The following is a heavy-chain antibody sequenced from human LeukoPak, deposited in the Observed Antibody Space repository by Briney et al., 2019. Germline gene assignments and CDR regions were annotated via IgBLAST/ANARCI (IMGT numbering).Heavy chain of an antibody. CDR1: GGSLSSYY. V-gene: IGHV4-34*01. Sequence: SETLSPTCTVSGGSLSSYYWSWIRQPSGKGLEWLGEINHRGRTNYNPSLKSRVTISVDTSKNQFSLKLSSVTAADTAVYYCARGDPRSGYGSWGQGTLVTVSS. CDR2: INHRGRT. CDR3: ARGDPRSGYGS. J-gene: IGHJ4*02. D-gene: IGHD5-12*01.